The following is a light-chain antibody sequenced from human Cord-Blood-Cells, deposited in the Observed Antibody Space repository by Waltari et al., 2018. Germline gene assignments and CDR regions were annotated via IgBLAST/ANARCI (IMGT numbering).Light chain of an antibody. CDR1: SSNIGAGSD. V-gene: IGLV1-40*01. CDR2: GNS. CDR3: QSYDSSLSGYV. Sequence: QSVLTQPPSVSGAPGQRVTISCTGRSSNIGAGSDVPWYQQLPGTAPNLLIYGNSNRPSGVPDRFSGSKSGTSASLAITGLQAEDEADYYCQSYDSSLSGYVFGTGTKVTVL. J-gene: IGLJ1*01.